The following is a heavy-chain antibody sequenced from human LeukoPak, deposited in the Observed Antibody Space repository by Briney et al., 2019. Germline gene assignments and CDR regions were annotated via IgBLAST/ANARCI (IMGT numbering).Heavy chain of an antibody. V-gene: IGHV1-69*13. CDR1: GGTFSSYA. D-gene: IGHD3-10*01. CDR3: ARVQVRGSGSYYNGGDY. J-gene: IGHJ4*02. Sequence: SVKVSCKASGGTFSSYAISWVRQAPGQGLEWMGGIIPIFGTANYAQKFQGRVTITADESTSTAYMELSSLRSEDTAVYYCARVQVRGSGSYYNGGDYWGQGTLVTVSS. CDR2: IIPIFGTA.